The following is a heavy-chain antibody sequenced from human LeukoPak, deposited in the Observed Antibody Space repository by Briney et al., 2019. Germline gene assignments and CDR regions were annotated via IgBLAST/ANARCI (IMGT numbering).Heavy chain of an antibody. CDR2: SSAYNGNT. V-gene: IGHV1-18*01. CDR3: AREGGCSSTSCYARSGMDV. Sequence: GASVKDSCKASGYTFTSYGISGVRPATGQGLEWMGWSSAYNGNTNYAQKLQGRVTMTTDTSKSTAYMELRSLRSDDTAVYYCAREGGCSSTSCYARSGMDVWGKGTTVTVSS. J-gene: IGHJ6*03. D-gene: IGHD2-2*01. CDR1: GYTFTSYG.